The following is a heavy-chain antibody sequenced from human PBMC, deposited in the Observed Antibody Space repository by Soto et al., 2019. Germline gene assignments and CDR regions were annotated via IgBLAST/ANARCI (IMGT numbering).Heavy chain of an antibody. CDR2: ISWNSGSI. CDR1: GFTFDDYA. CDR3: AKDMYGSGRPLFDY. V-gene: IGHV3-9*01. J-gene: IGHJ4*02. Sequence: PGRSLRLSCAASGFTFDDYAMHWVRQAPGKGLEWVSGISWNSGSIGYADSVKGRFTISRDNAKNSLYLQMNSLRAEDTALYYCAKDMYGSGRPLFDYWGQGTLVTVSS. D-gene: IGHD3-10*01.